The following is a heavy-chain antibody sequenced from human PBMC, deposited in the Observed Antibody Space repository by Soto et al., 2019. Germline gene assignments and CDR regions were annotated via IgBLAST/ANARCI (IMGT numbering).Heavy chain of an antibody. V-gene: IGHV4-34*01. CDR2: INHSGNT. CDR1: GGSFIGYY. D-gene: IGHD5-12*01. J-gene: IGHJ4*02. CDR3: ARGLYSGYPLRRGDYGTAPDY. Sequence: PSETLSFTCAVYGGSFIGYYWSWIRQPPWKGLKWIGEINHSGNTNYTPPLKSRVTIPVDTSKNQFSLKLSSVTAADTAVYYCARGLYSGYPLRRGDYGTAPDYWGQRTLVAVSS.